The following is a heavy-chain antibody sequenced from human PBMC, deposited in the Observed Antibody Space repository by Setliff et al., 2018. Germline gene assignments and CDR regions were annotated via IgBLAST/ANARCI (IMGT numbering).Heavy chain of an antibody. V-gene: IGHV1-2*02. CDR1: AYSFSGYY. D-gene: IGHD6-19*01. Sequence: ASVKVSCKTSAYSFSGYYIHWVRQAPGQGLEWMGWMNTNSGDTKYTQKFQGSVTMTSDTSIRTACMELSRLRSDDTALYFCAKTKGFVDGWRDPWGQGTLVTVSS. CDR3: AKTKGFVDGWRDP. CDR2: MNTNSGDT. J-gene: IGHJ5*02.